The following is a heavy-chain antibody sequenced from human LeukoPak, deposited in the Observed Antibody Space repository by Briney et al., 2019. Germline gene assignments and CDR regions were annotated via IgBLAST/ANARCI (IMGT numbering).Heavy chain of an antibody. CDR2: IYLSGST. D-gene: IGHD6-6*01. CDR1: GGSISSSNW. Sequence: PSETLSLTCAVSGGSISSSNWWSWVRQPPGKGLEWIGEIYLSGSTNYNPSLKSRVTISLDTSKNQFSLKMSSVTAADTAVYYCARGSGAARPNFDYWGQGILVTVSS. J-gene: IGHJ4*02. V-gene: IGHV4-4*02. CDR3: ARGSGAARPNFDY.